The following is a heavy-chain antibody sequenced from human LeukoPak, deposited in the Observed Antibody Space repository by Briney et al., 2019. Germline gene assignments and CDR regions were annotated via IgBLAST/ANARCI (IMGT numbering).Heavy chain of an antibody. CDR2: IKQEGSEK. CDR1: GFTFSNYW. Sequence: RGSLRLSCAASGFTFSNYWMTWVRQAPGKGLEWVANIKQEGSEKYHVDSVKGRFTISRDNAKNSLYLQMNSLRVDDTATYYCARSSTGYYFDYWGQGTLVTVSS. J-gene: IGHJ4*02. D-gene: IGHD3-9*01. CDR3: ARSSTGYYFDY. V-gene: IGHV3-7*01.